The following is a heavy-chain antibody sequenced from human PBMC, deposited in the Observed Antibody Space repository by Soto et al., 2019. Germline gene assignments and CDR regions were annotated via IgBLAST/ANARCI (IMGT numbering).Heavy chain of an antibody. CDR1: GYSFPRYW. D-gene: IGHD4-17*01. CDR2: IYPGDSDT. V-gene: IGHV5-51*01. J-gene: IGHJ6*02. Sequence: CKGSGYSFPRYWIGWVRQMPGKGLEWMGIIYPGDSDTRYSPSFQGRVTISADKSISTAYLQWSSLKASDTAMYYCARRTYGDYVGYGMDVWGQGTTVTSP. CDR3: ARRTYGDYVGYGMDV.